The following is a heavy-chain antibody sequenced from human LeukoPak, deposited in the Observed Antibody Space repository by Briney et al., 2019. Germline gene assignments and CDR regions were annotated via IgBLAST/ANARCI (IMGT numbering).Heavy chain of an antibody. CDR3: ARSLTTLTYEGY. CDR2: INSGSTYT. J-gene: IGHJ4*02. Sequence: GGSLRLSCAASGFTFSSYMMNWVRQAPGKGLEWVSSINSGSTYTYYTELVKGRFTVSRDNAKNSLFLQMNSLRAEDTAIYYCARSLTTLTYEGYWGQGTLVTVSS. D-gene: IGHD1-1*01. V-gene: IGHV3-21*01. CDR1: GFTFSSYM.